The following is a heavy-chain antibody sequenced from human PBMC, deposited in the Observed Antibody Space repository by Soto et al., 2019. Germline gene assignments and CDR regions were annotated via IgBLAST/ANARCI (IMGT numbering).Heavy chain of an antibody. V-gene: IGHV4-59*01. Sequence: SETLSLTCTVSGGSISRYYWSWIRQPPGKGLEWIGYIYYSGSTNYNPSLKSRVTISVDTSKNQFSLKLSSVTAADTAVHYFAREALLAGDLAFDIWGQGTMVTVSS. J-gene: IGHJ3*02. D-gene: IGHD4-17*01. CDR1: GGSISRYY. CDR3: AREALLAGDLAFDI. CDR2: IYYSGST.